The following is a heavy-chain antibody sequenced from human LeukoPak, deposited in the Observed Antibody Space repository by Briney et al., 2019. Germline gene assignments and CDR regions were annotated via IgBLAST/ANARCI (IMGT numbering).Heavy chain of an antibody. Sequence: SETLSLTCSVSGASINNYYWTWIRQPPGKGLEWIGYVYHTGASGYHPSLKSRVAMSLDMSKNQVSLNLRSVTAADTAVYFCTRVVNGGHFDYWGQGTLVTVSS. CDR2: VYHTGAS. V-gene: IGHV4-59*01. D-gene: IGHD2-8*01. CDR1: GASINNYY. CDR3: TRVVNGGHFDY. J-gene: IGHJ4*02.